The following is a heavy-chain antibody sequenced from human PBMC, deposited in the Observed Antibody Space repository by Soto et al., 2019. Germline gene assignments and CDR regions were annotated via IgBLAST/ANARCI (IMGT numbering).Heavy chain of an antibody. V-gene: IGHV3-9*01. J-gene: IGHJ4*02. CDR1: GFSFDVYA. CDR2: ISWNSGNI. CDR3: TKGSSASCFSPLDH. Sequence: EVWVVEGGGGLEQPGRSVGLSCAASGFSFDVYAMHWVRQAPGKGLEWVACISWNSGNIVYSVSVKGRLTISRDNAKNSQSLQMNSLRAEDTALYYCTKGSSASCFSPLDHWGQGTLVTVSS. D-gene: IGHD2-2*01.